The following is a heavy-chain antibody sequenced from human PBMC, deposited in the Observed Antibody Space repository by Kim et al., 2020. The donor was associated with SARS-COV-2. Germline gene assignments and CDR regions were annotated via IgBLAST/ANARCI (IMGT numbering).Heavy chain of an antibody. D-gene: IGHD3-10*01. Sequence: GESLKISCKGSGYSFTSYWIGWVRQMPGKGLEWMGIIYPGDSDTRYSPSFQGQVTISADKSISTAYLQWSSLKASDTARYYCARTQRELWFGENAVGGFDYWGQRTLVTVSS. CDR3: ARTQRELWFGENAVGGFDY. V-gene: IGHV5-51*01. J-gene: IGHJ4*02. CDR1: GYSFTSYW. CDR2: IYPGDSDT.